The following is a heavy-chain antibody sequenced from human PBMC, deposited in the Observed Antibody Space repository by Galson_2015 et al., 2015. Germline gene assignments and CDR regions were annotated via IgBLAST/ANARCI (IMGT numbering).Heavy chain of an antibody. CDR3: IKDRGGYYFGAFDF. V-gene: IGHV3-9*01. Sequence: SLRLYCAAFGFTFDDYAMHWVRQAPGKGLEWVSGIGWNSGTIGYADSVKGRFTISRNNAKNSLYLQMNSLRAEDTALYHCIKDRGGYYFGAFDFWGQGTMVTVSS. J-gene: IGHJ3*01. CDR2: IGWNSGTI. CDR1: GFTFDDYA. D-gene: IGHD3-3*01.